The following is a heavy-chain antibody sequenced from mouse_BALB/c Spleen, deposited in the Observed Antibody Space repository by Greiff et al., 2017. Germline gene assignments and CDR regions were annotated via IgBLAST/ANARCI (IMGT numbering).Heavy chain of an antibody. J-gene: IGHJ2*01. CDR1: GFNFTDYY. V-gene: IGHV14-4*02. CDR2: IDPENGDT. D-gene: IGHD2-14*01. Sequence: EVQLQQSGAELVRSGASVKLSCTASGFNFTDYYMAWVKQSPEQGLEWIGWIDPENGDTEYAPKFQGKATMTADTSSNTAYLQLSSLTSEDTAVYYCNARGVHSDYWGQGTTLTVSS. CDR3: NARGVHSDY.